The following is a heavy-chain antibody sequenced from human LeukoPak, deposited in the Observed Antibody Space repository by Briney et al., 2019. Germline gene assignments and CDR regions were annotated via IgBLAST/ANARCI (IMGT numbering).Heavy chain of an antibody. CDR3: ARSYGSGAGHYYYYGMDV. J-gene: IGHJ6*02. CDR2: IYYSGST. D-gene: IGHD3-10*01. CDR1: GGSISSYY. Sequence: SETLSLTCTVSGGSISSYYWSWIRQPPGKGLEWIGYIYYSGSTNYNPSLKSRVTISVDTSKNQFSLKLSSVTAADTAVYYCARSYGSGAGHYYYYGMDVWGQGTAVTVSS. V-gene: IGHV4-59*01.